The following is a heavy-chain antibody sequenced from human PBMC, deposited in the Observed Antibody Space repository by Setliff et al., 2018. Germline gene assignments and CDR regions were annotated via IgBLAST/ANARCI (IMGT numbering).Heavy chain of an antibody. CDR2: IIPIFGTA. CDR3: ARGRHPPWSGYPYYYMDV. CDR1: GYTFTGYA. D-gene: IGHD3-3*01. J-gene: IGHJ6*03. V-gene: IGHV1-69*06. Sequence: SVKVSCKASGYTFTGYAISWVRQAPGQGLEWMGRIIPIFGTANYAQKFQGRVTITADKATSTAYMELSSLRSEDTAVYYCARGRHPPWSGYPYYYMDVWGKGTTVTVSS.